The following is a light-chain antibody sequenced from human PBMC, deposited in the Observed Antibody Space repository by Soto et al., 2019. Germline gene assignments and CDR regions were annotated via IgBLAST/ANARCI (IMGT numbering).Light chain of an antibody. V-gene: IGKV3-11*01. CDR2: DAS. J-gene: IGKJ4*01. CDR1: QSVSSY. CDR3: QHSSNWPLT. Sequence: EIVLTQSPATLSLSPGERATLSCRASQSVSSYLAWYQQKPGQAPRLLIYDASSRATGIPARFSGSGSGTDFTLTNSSLEPEDFAVYYCQHSSNWPLTFGGGTKVEIK.